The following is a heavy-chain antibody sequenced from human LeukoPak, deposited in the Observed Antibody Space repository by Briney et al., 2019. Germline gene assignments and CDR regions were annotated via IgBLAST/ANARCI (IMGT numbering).Heavy chain of an antibody. V-gene: IGHV3-30*02. Sequence: GGSLRLSCAASGFTFSSSGMHWVRQAPGKGLEWVAFIRYDGSIKSYADTVRGRYTISRDNSKNALYLQMNSLRAEDTAVYYCAREGSFGVVLYYYYMDVWGKGTTVTVSS. D-gene: IGHD3-3*01. CDR2: IRYDGSIK. J-gene: IGHJ6*03. CDR3: AREGSFGVVLYYYYMDV. CDR1: GFTFSSSG.